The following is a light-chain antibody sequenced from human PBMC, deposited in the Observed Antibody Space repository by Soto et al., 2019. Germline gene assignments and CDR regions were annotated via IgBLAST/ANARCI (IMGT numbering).Light chain of an antibody. J-gene: IGKJ4*01. V-gene: IGKV3-15*01. CDR2: ATS. CDR1: QSVGNN. Sequence: EIVVTQSPATLSVSPGERATLSCRASQSVGNNFAWYQQKPGKAPRLLIFATSTRATGVPARFSGSGSGTEVTLTISSLHSEDFAVYYCQQYGDWPLTFGGGAKVEIE. CDR3: QQYGDWPLT.